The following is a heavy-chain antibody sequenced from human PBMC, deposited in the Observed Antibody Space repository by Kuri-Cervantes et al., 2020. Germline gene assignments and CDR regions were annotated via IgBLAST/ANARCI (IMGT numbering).Heavy chain of an antibody. V-gene: IGHV4-55*01. D-gene: IGHD6-19*01. CDR1: GDSIIGGNW. CDR2: IHHSGST. J-gene: IGHJ1*01. CDR3: AKVGSSGWTEYFQH. Sequence: SETLSLTCAVSGDSIIGGNWLIWVRQSPGKGLEWIGEIHHSGSTYYNPSLKSRVTMSVDTSKKKFYLKLNFVTAADTALYYCAKVGSSGWTEYFQHWGQGTLVTVSS.